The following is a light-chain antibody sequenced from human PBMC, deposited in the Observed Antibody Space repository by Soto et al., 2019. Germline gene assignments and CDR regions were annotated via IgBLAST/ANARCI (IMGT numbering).Light chain of an antibody. CDR1: SSNIGAGYD. J-gene: IGLJ2*01. CDR2: GNS. V-gene: IGLV1-40*01. Sequence: QSVLTQPPSVSGAPGQRVTISCTGSSSNIGAGYDVHWYQQLPGTAPKLLISGNSNRASGVPDRFSGSKSGTSASLAITGLQAEDEADYYCQSYDSSLSGVVFGGGTQLTVL. CDR3: QSYDSSLSGVV.